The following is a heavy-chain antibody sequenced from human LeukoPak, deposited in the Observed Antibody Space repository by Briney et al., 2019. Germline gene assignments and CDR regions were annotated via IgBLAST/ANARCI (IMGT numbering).Heavy chain of an antibody. V-gene: IGHV3-7*01. CDR2: IKQDGSEK. J-gene: IGHJ4*02. Sequence: GGSLRLSCAASGFTFSSYWMSWVRQAPGKGLEWVANIKQDGSEKYYVDSVKGRFTISRDNAKNSLYLQMNSLRAEDTAVYYCARQRINGYSSSWYLGYWGQGTLVTVSS. CDR1: GFTFSSYW. D-gene: IGHD6-13*01. CDR3: ARQRINGYSSSWYLGY.